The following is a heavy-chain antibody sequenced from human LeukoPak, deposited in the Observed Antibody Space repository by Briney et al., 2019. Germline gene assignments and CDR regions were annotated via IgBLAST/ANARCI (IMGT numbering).Heavy chain of an antibody. V-gene: IGHV1-46*01. CDR2: INPSGGST. J-gene: IGHJ5*02. D-gene: IGHD4-17*01. CDR3: ARATVTLNWFDP. CDR1: GYTFTSYY. Sequence: GASVKASCKASGYTFTSYYMHWVRQAPGQGLEWMGIINPSGGSTSYAQKFQGRVTMTRDTSTSTVYMELSSLRSEDTAVYYCARATVTLNWFDPWGQGTLVTVSS.